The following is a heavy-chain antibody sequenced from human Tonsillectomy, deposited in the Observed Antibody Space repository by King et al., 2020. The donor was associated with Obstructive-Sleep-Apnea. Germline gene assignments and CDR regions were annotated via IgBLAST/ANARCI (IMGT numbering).Heavy chain of an antibody. CDR1: GFTFSSYW. J-gene: IGHJ6*02. D-gene: IGHD3-22*01. V-gene: IGHV3-7*01. CDR3: ASGYYDSIYYGMDV. Sequence: VQLVESGGGLVQPGGSLRLSCAASGFTFSSYWMSWVRQAPGKGLEWVANIKQDGSEKYFVDSVKGRFTISRENAKNSLYLQMNSLRAEDTAVYYCASGYYDSIYYGMDVWGQGTTVTVSS. CDR2: IKQDGSEK.